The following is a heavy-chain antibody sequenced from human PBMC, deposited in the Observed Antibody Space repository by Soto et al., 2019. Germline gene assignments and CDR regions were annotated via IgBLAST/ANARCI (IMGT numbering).Heavy chain of an antibody. Sequence: SETLSLTCIVSGGSISCSYWSWIRQSPGKGLEWLGYVYYTGSTNYSPSLRSRVGISVDTSKNEFSLRLSSVTAADTAVYFCARSVAVPGAHIDYWGQGTQVTVSS. CDR3: ARSVAVPGAHIDY. D-gene: IGHD6-19*01. CDR2: VYYTGST. J-gene: IGHJ4*02. CDR1: GGSISCSY. V-gene: IGHV4-59*01.